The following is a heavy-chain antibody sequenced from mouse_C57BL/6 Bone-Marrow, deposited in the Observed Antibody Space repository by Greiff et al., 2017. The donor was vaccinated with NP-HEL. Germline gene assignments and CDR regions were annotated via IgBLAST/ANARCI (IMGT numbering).Heavy chain of an antibody. CDR3: ATDGSSLWYFDV. V-gene: IGHV1-64*01. J-gene: IGHJ1*03. CDR1: GYTFTSYW. CDR2: IHPNSGST. D-gene: IGHD1-1*01. Sequence: QVQLQQPGAELVKPGASVKLSCKASGYTFTSYWMHWVKQRPGQGLEWIGMIHPNSGSTNYNEKFKSKATLTVDKSSSTDYMQLSSLTSEDSAVYYCATDGSSLWYFDVWGTGTTVTVSS.